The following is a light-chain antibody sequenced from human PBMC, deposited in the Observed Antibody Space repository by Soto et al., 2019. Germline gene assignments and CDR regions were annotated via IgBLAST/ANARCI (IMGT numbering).Light chain of an antibody. CDR3: QQYGSSPWT. V-gene: IGKV3-20*01. Sequence: EIVLTQSPGTLSLSPGERATLSCRASQSVSSSYLAWYQQKPGQAPRLLMYSASSRAIGIPDRVSGSGSGTDFTLTISRLEPEDFAVDYCQQYGSSPWTFGQGTKVEIK. J-gene: IGKJ1*01. CDR2: SAS. CDR1: QSVSSSY.